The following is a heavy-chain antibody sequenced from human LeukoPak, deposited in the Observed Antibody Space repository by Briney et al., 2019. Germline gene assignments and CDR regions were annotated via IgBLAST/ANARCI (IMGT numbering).Heavy chain of an antibody. Sequence: GGSLRLSCAASGFTFSTYSMNWLRLAPGKGLEWVSSISPDSNYKYYVDSVKGRFTISRDNAKSSLYLQMNSLRAEDTAVYYCARAAYDFWSGYYTGFDYWGQGTLVTVSS. CDR1: GFTFSTYS. CDR2: ISPDSNYK. J-gene: IGHJ4*02. CDR3: ARAAYDFWSGYYTGFDY. V-gene: IGHV3-21*01. D-gene: IGHD3-3*01.